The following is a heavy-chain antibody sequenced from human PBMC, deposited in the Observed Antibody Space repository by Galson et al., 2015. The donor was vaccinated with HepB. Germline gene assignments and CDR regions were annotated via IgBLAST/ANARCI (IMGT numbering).Heavy chain of an antibody. D-gene: IGHD4/OR15-4a*01. CDR3: ARDRDYRFDY. V-gene: IGHV1-69*04. J-gene: IGHJ4*02. CDR2: IIPILGIT. CDR1: GGTFSSYA. Sequence: SVKVSCKASGGTFSSYAISWVRQAPGQGLEWMGRIIPILGITNYAQKFQGRVTITADKSTSTAYMELRSLRSDDTAVYYCARDRDYRFDYWGQGTLVTVSS.